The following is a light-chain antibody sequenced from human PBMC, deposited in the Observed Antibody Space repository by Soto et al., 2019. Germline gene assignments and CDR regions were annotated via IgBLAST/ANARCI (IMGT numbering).Light chain of an antibody. Sequence: QSALTQPASVSGSPGQSITISCTGTSSDVGGYNYVSWYQQHPGKAPKLLIYEVSNRPSGVFNRFSGSKSGNTASLTISGLQAEDEAAYYCTSYTSSSTWVFGGGPKLTVL. CDR1: SSDVGGYNY. CDR2: EVS. CDR3: TSYTSSSTWV. J-gene: IGLJ3*02. V-gene: IGLV2-14*01.